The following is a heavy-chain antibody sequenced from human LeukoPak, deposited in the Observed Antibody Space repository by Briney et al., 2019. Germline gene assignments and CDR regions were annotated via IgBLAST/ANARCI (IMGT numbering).Heavy chain of an antibody. CDR1: ADSVSSNSVT. Sequence: SQTLSLTCAISADSVSSNSVTWNWIRQPPSRGLEWLGRTYYRSTWYNDYAVSVRGRITVNPDTSKNQFSLHLNSVTPEDTAVYYCARRLTQYDCFDPWGQGILVTVSS. CDR3: ARRLTQYDCFDP. J-gene: IGHJ5*02. D-gene: IGHD2-2*01. V-gene: IGHV6-1*01. CDR2: TYYRSTWYN.